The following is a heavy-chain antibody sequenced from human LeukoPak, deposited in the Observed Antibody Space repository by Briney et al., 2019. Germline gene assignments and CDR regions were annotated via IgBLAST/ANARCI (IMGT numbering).Heavy chain of an antibody. CDR1: GGSFSGYY. D-gene: IGHD2-15*01. V-gene: IGHV4-34*01. Sequence: NPSETLSLTCAVYGGSFSGYYWSWIRQPPGKGLEWIGEINHSGSTNYNPSLKSRVTISVDTSKNQFSLKLSSVTAADTAVYYCARGSNRVVVAAKRYNWFDPWGQGTLVTVSS. CDR2: INHSGST. CDR3: ARGSNRVVVAAKRYNWFDP. J-gene: IGHJ5*02.